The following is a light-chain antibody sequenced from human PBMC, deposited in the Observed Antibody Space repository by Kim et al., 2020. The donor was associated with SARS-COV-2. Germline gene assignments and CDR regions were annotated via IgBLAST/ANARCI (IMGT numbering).Light chain of an antibody. V-gene: IGKV3-15*01. J-gene: IGKJ4*01. CDR2: GAS. CDR3: QQYTDWPLT. Sequence: VSPGERATLSCRASQSLSSNLAWYQQKPGQAPRLLIYGASTRATGIPARFSGGGSGTEFSLTISSLQSEDFAVYYCQQYTDWPLTFGGGTKVDIK. CDR1: QSLSSN.